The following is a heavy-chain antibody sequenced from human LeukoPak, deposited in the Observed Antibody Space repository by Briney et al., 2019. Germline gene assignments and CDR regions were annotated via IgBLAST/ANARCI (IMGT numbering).Heavy chain of an antibody. V-gene: IGHV1-69*01. J-gene: IGHJ4*02. D-gene: IGHD2-8*01. Sequence: SVKVSCKASGGTFSSYAISWVRQAPGQGLEWMGGIIPIFGTANYAQKFQGRVTITADEYTSTPYMELSSLRSEDTAVYYCARGSCTNGVCYKIFDYWGQGTLVTVSS. CDR2: IIPIFGTA. CDR3: ARGSCTNGVCYKIFDY. CDR1: GGTFSSYA.